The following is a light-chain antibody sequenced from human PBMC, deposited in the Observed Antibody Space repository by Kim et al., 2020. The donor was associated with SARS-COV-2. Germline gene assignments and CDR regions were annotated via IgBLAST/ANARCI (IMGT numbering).Light chain of an antibody. V-gene: IGKV1-12*01. J-gene: IGKJ4*01. CDR2: GAS. Sequence: ASVGDRVTITCRASQGINSWLAWYQQKPGKVPKLLIYGASTLESGVPSRFSGSGSGTDLTLTISSLQPEDFATYYCQQANSFPLTFGGGTKVDIK. CDR3: QQANSFPLT. CDR1: QGINSW.